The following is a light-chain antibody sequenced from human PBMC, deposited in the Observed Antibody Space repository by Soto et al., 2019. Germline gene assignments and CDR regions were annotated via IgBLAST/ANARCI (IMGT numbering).Light chain of an antibody. Sequence: QSVLTQPPSASGTPGQRVTISCSGSSSNIGSKTVNWYQQLPGTAPKLVIYSNNQRPSGVPDRFSGSKSGTSASLAISGLQSEDEAEYYCAAWDDSLNGVVFGGGTKLTVL. CDR3: AAWDDSLNGVV. CDR2: SNN. V-gene: IGLV1-44*01. J-gene: IGLJ2*01. CDR1: SSNIGSKT.